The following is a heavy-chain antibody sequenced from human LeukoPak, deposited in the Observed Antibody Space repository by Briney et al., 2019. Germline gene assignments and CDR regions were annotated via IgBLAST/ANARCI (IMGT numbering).Heavy chain of an antibody. CDR3: ARTEYSSSSSLPPFYYCYMDV. V-gene: IGHV4-61*02. Sequence: PSETLSLTCTVSGGSISSGSYYWSWIRQPAGKGLEWIGRIYTSGSTNYNPSLKSRVTISVDTSKNQFSLKLSSVTAADTAVYYCARTEYSSSSSLPPFYYCYMDVWGKGTTVTVSS. J-gene: IGHJ6*03. CDR1: GGSISSGSYY. CDR2: IYTSGST. D-gene: IGHD6-6*01.